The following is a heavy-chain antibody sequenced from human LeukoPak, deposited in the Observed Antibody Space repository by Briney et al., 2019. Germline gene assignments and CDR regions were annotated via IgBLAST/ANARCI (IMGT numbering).Heavy chain of an antibody. Sequence: SETLSLTCTLSGGSVSSSRYYWGWIRQPPGKGLVWIGSIYYSGATYYNPSLKSRVTMSIDTSKNQFSLKLSSVTAADTAVYYCARGHSSGWGWDQGTIEYFQHWGQGTLVTVSS. CDR3: ARGHSSGWGWDQGTIEYFQH. J-gene: IGHJ1*01. CDR2: IYYSGAT. CDR1: GGSVSSSRYY. V-gene: IGHV4-39*07. D-gene: IGHD6-19*01.